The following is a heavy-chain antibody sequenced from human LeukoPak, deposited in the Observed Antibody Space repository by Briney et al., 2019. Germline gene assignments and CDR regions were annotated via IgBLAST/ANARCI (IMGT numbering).Heavy chain of an antibody. CDR1: GFTFSSYA. D-gene: IGHD3-22*01. CDR2: IYSGGST. J-gene: IGHJ3*02. V-gene: IGHV3-53*01. Sequence: GGSLRLSCAASGFTFSSYAMSWVRQAPGKGLEWVSVIYSGGSTYYADSVKGRFTISRDNSKNTLYLQMNSLRAEDTAVYYCARDRDDSSGWDAFDIWGQGTMVTVSS. CDR3: ARDRDDSSGWDAFDI.